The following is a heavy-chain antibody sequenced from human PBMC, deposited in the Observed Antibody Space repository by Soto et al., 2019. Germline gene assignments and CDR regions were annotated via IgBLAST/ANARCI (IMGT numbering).Heavy chain of an antibody. V-gene: IGHV3-9*01. CDR2: ISWSGDKL. CDR3: VRSPVAGISFYFDF. CDR1: GFTFENYA. J-gene: IGHJ4*02. D-gene: IGHD6-19*01. Sequence: HPGGSLRLSCAASGFTFENYAMHWVRQVPGRGLEWVSGISWSGDKLAYVDSVKGRFTISRANAKKSLFLDMNSLRADDTAFYYCVRSPVAGISFYFDFWGRGTLVTVSS.